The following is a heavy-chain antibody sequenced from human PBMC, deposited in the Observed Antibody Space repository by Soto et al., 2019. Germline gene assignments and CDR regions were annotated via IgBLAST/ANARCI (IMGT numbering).Heavy chain of an antibody. CDR2: IDPSAGST. J-gene: IGHJ4*02. Sequence: ASVKDSCKASGYTLTSFYMHWMRQAPGQGLEWMGVIDPSAGSTTYAQKFKGRVRMTRDTFTSTVFMELSSLRSEDTAVYYCARSPRPTGTTLYYFDSWGQRTLVTVSS. CDR3: ARSPRPTGTTLYYFDS. CDR1: GYTLTSFY. D-gene: IGHD1-1*01. V-gene: IGHV1-46*01.